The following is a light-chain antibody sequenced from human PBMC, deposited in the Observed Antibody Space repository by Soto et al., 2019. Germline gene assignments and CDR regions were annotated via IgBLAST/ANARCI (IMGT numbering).Light chain of an antibody. Sequence: DIVMTQSPLSLPVTPGEPASISCRSSQSLLHGNGNNYLDWYLQKPGQSPQLLIYLASSRASGVPDRFSGSGSGTDFTLKISRVEAEDVGVYYCMQALQTPLTFGPGTKVDIK. CDR3: MQALQTPLT. J-gene: IGKJ3*01. V-gene: IGKV2-28*01. CDR2: LAS. CDR1: QSLLHGNGNNY.